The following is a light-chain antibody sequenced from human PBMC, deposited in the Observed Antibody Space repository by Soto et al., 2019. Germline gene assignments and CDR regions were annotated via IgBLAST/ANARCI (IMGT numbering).Light chain of an antibody. V-gene: IGLV1-44*01. CDR3: AAWDDSLNGQV. Sequence: QSVLTQPPSASGTPGQRVTISCSGSSSNIGSNTVNWYQQLPGTAPKLLIYSNNQRPSGVPDRFSGYKSGTSASLAIRGLQSEDEADYYCAAWDDSLNGQVFGTGTKLTVL. CDR1: SSNIGSNT. J-gene: IGLJ1*01. CDR2: SNN.